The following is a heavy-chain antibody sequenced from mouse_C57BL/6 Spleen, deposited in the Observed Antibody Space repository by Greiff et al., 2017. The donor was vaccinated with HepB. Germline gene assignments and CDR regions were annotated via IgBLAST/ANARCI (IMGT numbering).Heavy chain of an antibody. V-gene: IGHV5-17*01. CDR3: ARRIYYGNYDYAMDY. D-gene: IGHD2-1*01. CDR2: ISSGSSTI. Sequence: VQGVESGGGLVKPGGSLKLSCAASGFTFSDYGMHWVRQAPEKGLEWVAYISSGSSTIYYADTVKGRFTISRDNAKNTLFLQMTSLRSEDTAMYYCARRIYYGNYDYAMDYWGQGTSVTVSS. CDR1: GFTFSDYG. J-gene: IGHJ4*01.